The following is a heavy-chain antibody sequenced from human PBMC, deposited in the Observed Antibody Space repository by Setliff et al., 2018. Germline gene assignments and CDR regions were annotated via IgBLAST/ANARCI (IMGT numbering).Heavy chain of an antibody. V-gene: IGHV4-61*09. Sequence: PSETLSLTCSVSGGSISSGGFYWSWIRQSAGRGLEWIGHFHTGGATDYNLSLKSRVTISLDTSKNHFSLELTSVTAADTAVYYCARGGGGYHAASWGQGILVTVSS. CDR1: GGSISSGGFY. D-gene: IGHD2-2*01. CDR2: FHTGGAT. CDR3: ARGGGGYHAAS. J-gene: IGHJ5*02.